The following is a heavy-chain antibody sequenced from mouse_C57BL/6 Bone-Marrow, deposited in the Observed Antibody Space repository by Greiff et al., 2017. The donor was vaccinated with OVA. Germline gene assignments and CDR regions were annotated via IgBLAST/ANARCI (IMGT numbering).Heavy chain of an antibody. CDR1: GYTFTSYW. V-gene: IGHV1-52*01. J-gene: IGHJ2*01. CDR2: IDPSDSET. D-gene: IGHD1-1*01. CDR3: ARVYGSSRRHYFDY. Sequence: QVQLQQPGAELVRPGSSVKLSCKASGYTFTSYWMHWVKQRPIQGLEWIGNIDPSDSETHYNQKFKDKATLTVDKSSSTASMQLSSLTSEDSAVYYCARVYGSSRRHYFDYWGQGTTLTVSS.